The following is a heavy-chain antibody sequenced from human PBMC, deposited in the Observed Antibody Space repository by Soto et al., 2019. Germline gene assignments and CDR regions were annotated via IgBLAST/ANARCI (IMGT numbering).Heavy chain of an antibody. D-gene: IGHD2-15*01. V-gene: IGHV2-5*02. Sequence: QITLKESGPPLVKPTQTLTLTCTFSGFSLSTSGVGVGWIRQPPGKALEWLALIYWDDDKRYSPSLKSRLTITKDTSKNQVVLTMTNMDPVDTATYYCAHRAARYCSGGSCYGYWGQGTLVTVSS. J-gene: IGHJ4*02. CDR2: IYWDDDK. CDR1: GFSLSTSGVG. CDR3: AHRAARYCSGGSCYGY.